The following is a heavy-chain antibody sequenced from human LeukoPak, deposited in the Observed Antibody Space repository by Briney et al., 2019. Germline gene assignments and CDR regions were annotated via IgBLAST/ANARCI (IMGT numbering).Heavy chain of an antibody. CDR1: GFDFGDYT. CDR2: ISSSSSYI. CDR3: ARELTHSDY. V-gene: IGHV3-21*01. Sequence: GGSLRLSCAVSGFDFGDYTMHWVRQPPGKGLEWVSSISSSSSYIYYADSVKGRFTISRDNAKNSLFLQMNSLRAEDTAVYYCARELTHSDYWGQGTLVTVSS. D-gene: IGHD1-14*01. J-gene: IGHJ4*02.